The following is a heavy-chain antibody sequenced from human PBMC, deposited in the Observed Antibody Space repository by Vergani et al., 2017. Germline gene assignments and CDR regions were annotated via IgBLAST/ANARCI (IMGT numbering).Heavy chain of an antibody. CDR3: ARDSVREVRGFDY. CDR1: GGSISSGGYY. J-gene: IGHJ4*02. CDR2: IYYSGST. Sequence: QVQLQESGPGLVKPSQTLSLTCAVSGGSISSGGYYWSWIRQPPGKGLEWIGYIYYSGSTYYNPSLKSRVTISVDTSKNQFSLKLSSVTAADTAVYYCARDSVREVRGFDYWGQGTLVTVSS. V-gene: IGHV4-30-4*08. D-gene: IGHD3-10*01.